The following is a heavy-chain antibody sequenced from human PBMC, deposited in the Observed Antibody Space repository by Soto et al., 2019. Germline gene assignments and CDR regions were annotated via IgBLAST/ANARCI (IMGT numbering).Heavy chain of an antibody. CDR3: ARDSNFSPRYYYDSSGYFGPLQYYYYYGMDV. J-gene: IGHJ6*02. Sequence: ASVKVSCKASGYTFTSYAMNWVRQAPGQGLEWMGWISAYNGNTNYAQKLQGRVTMTTNTSTSTAYMELRSLRSDDTAVYYCARDSNFSPRYYYDSSGYFGPLQYYYYYGMDVWGQGTTVTVSS. CDR1: GYTFTSYA. V-gene: IGHV1-18*01. D-gene: IGHD3-22*01. CDR2: ISAYNGNT.